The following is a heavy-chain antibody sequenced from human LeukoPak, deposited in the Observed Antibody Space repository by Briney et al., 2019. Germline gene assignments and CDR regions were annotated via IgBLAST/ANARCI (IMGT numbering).Heavy chain of an antibody. CDR2: VSNDGSDK. J-gene: IGHJ4*02. CDR3: AIDPNWGTHS. V-gene: IGHV3-30*03. Sequence: GALRLSCAASGFTFSTYGMHWVRQAPGKGLEWVAVVSNDGSDKYYADSVKGRFTISRDNSKNALYLQMNSLRVEDTAVYYCAIDPNWGTHSWGQGVLVTVSS. D-gene: IGHD7-27*01. CDR1: GFTFSTYG.